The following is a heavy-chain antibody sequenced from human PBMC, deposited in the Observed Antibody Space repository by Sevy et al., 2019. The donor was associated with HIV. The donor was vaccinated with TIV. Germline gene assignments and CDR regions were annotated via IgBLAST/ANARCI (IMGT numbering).Heavy chain of an antibody. D-gene: IGHD3-22*01. CDR3: SRGLYYYDMRGHQEPGDY. Sequence: GGSLRLSCAASGITLTPYWMHWVRQVPGKGLVWVSWINSDGSSTSYAESVKGRFTISRDNGKNTLYLQMKSLRVEDTAVYFCSRGLYYYDMRGHQEPGDYWGQGVLVTVSS. CDR1: GITLTPYW. J-gene: IGHJ4*02. CDR2: INSDGSST. V-gene: IGHV3-74*01.